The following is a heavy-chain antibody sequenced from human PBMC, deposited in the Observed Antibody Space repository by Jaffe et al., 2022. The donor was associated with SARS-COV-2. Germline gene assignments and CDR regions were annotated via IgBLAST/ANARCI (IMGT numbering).Heavy chain of an antibody. V-gene: IGHV4-59*01. J-gene: IGHJ4*02. CDR1: GGSISSSY. D-gene: IGHD3-22*01. Sequence: QVQLQESGPGLVKPSETLSLTCTVSGGSISSSYWSWIRQPPGKGLEWIGYIYYSGSTKCNPSLKSRVTISVDTPKSQISLKLSSVTAADTAVYFCARVPGAYSGGYDLTFDYWGQGTLVTVSS. CDR2: IYYSGST. CDR3: ARVPGAYSGGYDLTFDY.